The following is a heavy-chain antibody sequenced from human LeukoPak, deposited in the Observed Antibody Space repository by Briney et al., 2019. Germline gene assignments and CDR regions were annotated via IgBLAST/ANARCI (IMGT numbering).Heavy chain of an antibody. J-gene: IGHJ4*02. Sequence: GGSLRLSCAASGFTFSSYAMHWVRQAPGKGLEWVAVISYDGSNKYYADSVKGRFTISRDNSKNTLYLQMNSLRAEDTAVYYCAKAGRIAARTHYFDYWGQGTLVTVSS. D-gene: IGHD6-6*01. CDR3: AKAGRIAARTHYFDY. CDR2: ISYDGSNK. CDR1: GFTFSSYA. V-gene: IGHV3-30*04.